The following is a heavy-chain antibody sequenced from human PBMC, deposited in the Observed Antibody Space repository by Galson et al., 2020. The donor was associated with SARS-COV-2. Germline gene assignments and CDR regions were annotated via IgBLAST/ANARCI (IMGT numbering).Heavy chain of an antibody. Sequence: ETSETLSLTCTVSGGSISSSSYYWGWIRQPPGKGLEWIGSIYYSGSTYYNPSLKSRVTISVDTSKNQFSLKLSSVTAADTAVYYCARYYIFHYYDDAFYIWGRGSMVTVSS. J-gene: IGHJ3*02. D-gene: IGHD3-22*01. V-gene: IGHV4-39*01. CDR2: IYYSGST. CDR3: ARYYIFHYYDDAFYI. CDR1: GGSISSSSYY.